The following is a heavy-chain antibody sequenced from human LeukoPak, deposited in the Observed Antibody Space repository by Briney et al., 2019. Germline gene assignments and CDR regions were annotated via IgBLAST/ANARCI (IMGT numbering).Heavy chain of an antibody. CDR2: IYYSGSA. CDR3: ASASRPPYYYGMDV. Sequence: PSETLSLTCTVSGGSISSYYWSWIRQPPGKGLEWIGYIYYSGSANSNPSLRSRVTISVDMSKNQFSLKLSSVTAADPAVYYCASASRPPYYYGMDVWGQGTTVTVSS. J-gene: IGHJ6*02. CDR1: GGSISSYY. V-gene: IGHV4-59*01.